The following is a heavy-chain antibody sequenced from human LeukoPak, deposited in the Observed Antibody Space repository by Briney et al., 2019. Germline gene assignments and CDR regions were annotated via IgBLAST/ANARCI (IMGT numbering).Heavy chain of an antibody. CDR1: GYTFTSNW. J-gene: IGHJ4*02. D-gene: IGHD3-22*01. Sequence: GESLKISCQGSGYTFTSNWIGWVRQMPGKGLEWMGIMYPGDSDTRYSPSFQGQVTISADKSISTAYLQWSSLKASDTAMYYCARHRDAIVVANPGGYWGQGTLVTVSS. CDR2: MYPGDSDT. CDR3: ARHRDAIVVANPGGY. V-gene: IGHV5-51*01.